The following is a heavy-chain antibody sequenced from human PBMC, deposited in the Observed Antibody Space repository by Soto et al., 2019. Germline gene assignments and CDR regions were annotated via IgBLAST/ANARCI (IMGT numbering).Heavy chain of an antibody. V-gene: IGHV4-39*01. D-gene: IGHD6-13*01. J-gene: IGHJ6*02. CDR2: IYYSGST. CDR1: GGSISSSSYY. Sequence: PSETLSLTCTVSGGSISSSSYYWGWIRQPPGKGLEWTGSIYYSGSTYYNPSLKSRVTISVDTSKNQFSLKLSSVIAADTAVYYCASGRGPAAGTPTLNYYYYGMDVWGQGTTVTVSS. CDR3: ASGRGPAAGTPTLNYYYYGMDV.